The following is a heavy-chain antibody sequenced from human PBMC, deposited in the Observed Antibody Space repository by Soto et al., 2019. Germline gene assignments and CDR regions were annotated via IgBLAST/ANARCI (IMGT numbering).Heavy chain of an antibody. J-gene: IGHJ4*02. CDR1: GFTFSSYT. V-gene: IGHV3-21*01. CDR2: ISSRSTNT. CDR3: ARGPLYYFDY. Sequence: GGSLRLSCEDSGFTFSSYTMNWVRRAPGKGLEWVSSISSRSTNTHYADSVRGRFTISRDNAKRSLYLQMNSLRAEDTAVYYCARGPLYYFDYWGQGTPVTVSS.